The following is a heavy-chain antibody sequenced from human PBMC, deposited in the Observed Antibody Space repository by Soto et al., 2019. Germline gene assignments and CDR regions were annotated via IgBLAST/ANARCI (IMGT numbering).Heavy chain of an antibody. Sequence: GGTLRLSCSGSGFTLSWFGRNWVRQAPGKGLEWVARISNDGSNEYYVDSVKGRFTISRDNSKNTLYLQMDSLRAEDTAVYYCAKGEVRGIIPSYFDYWGLGTLVTVSS. CDR2: ISNDGSNE. V-gene: IGHV3-30*18. CDR1: GFTLSWFG. CDR3: AKGEVRGIIPSYFDY. D-gene: IGHD3-10*01. J-gene: IGHJ4*02.